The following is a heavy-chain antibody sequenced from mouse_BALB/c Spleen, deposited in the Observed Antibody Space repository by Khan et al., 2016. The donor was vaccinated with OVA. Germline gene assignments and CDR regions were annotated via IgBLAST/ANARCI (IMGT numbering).Heavy chain of an antibody. J-gene: IGHJ3*01. V-gene: IGHV5-6*01. CDR2: ISSGGSYT. Sequence: EVELVESGGDLVKPEGSLKLSCAASGFTFSTYGMSWVRQTPDKRLEWVATISSGGSYTYYPASVQGRFTISRDNAKTTLYLQMSSLTSEDTAMLYCSRLAYYYDSEGFAYWGQGTLVTVSA. CDR3: SRLAYYYDSEGFAY. D-gene: IGHD1-1*01. CDR1: GFTFSTYG.